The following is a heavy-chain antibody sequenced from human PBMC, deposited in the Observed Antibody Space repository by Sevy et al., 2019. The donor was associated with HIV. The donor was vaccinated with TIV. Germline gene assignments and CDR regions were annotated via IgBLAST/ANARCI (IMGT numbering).Heavy chain of an antibody. CDR2: ISPSGGST. J-gene: IGHJ4*02. D-gene: IGHD3-22*01. Sequence: GGSLRLSCAASGFTFISYAMTWVRQAPGKGLEWVSAISPSGGSTYYADSVKGRFTISRDNSKNTVELQMKSLRVEDTALYYCAKDHFSGYYWGQGILVTVSS. CDR3: AKDHFSGYY. V-gene: IGHV3-23*01. CDR1: GFTFISYA.